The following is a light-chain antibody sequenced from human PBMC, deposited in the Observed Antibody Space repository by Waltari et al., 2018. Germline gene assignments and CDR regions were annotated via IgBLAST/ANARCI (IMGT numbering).Light chain of an antibody. CDR1: QSVNGR. CDR2: GTS. J-gene: IGKJ1*01. V-gene: IGKV3-20*01. Sequence: EIVLTQSPCTLSLSPGERVTLSCRASQSVNGRLVWYQQKPGQAPRLLIYGTSSRATGIPDRFSGSGSGTDFSLTISRLEPEDFAVYYCQQHGSLPATFGQGTKVEVK. CDR3: QQHGSLPAT.